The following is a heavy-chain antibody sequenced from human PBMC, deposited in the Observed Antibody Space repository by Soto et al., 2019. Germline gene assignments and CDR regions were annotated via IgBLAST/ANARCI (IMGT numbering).Heavy chain of an antibody. V-gene: IGHV5-10-1*01. CDR2: IDPSDSQT. CDR1: GYSFAGYW. D-gene: IGHD3-22*01. Sequence: GESLKISCKGSGYSFAGYWITWVRQKPGKGLEWMGRIDPSDSQTYYSPSFRGHVTITATKSITTVFLQWSSLRASDTAMYYCARQIYDSDTGPNFQYYFDSWGQGTPVTVSS. CDR3: ARQIYDSDTGPNFQYYFDS. J-gene: IGHJ4*02.